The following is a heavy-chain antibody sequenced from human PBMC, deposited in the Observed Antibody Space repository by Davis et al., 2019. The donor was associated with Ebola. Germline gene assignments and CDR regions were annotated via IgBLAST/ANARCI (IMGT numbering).Heavy chain of an antibody. V-gene: IGHV3-48*02. J-gene: IGHJ6*02. Sequence: PGGSLRLSYAASGFTFNNYNMNWVRQAPGKGLEWVSYISSSSSTIYYADSVKGRFTISRDNAKNSLYLQMNSLRDEDTAVYYCARPGRGYSGYDGMDVWGQGTTVTVSS. CDR1: GFTFNNYN. CDR3: ARPGRGYSGYDGMDV. CDR2: ISSSSSTI. D-gene: IGHD5-12*01.